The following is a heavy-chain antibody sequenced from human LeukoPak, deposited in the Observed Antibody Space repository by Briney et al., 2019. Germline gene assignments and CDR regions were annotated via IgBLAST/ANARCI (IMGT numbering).Heavy chain of an antibody. J-gene: IGHJ4*02. CDR3: ARREYYDSKGYFDY. CDR1: GDSIGRNNW. V-gene: IGHV4-4*02. D-gene: IGHD3-22*01. Sequence: SGTLSLTCAVSGDSIGRNNWWTWVRQPPGKGLEWIGEIHQSGSTNYIPSLKSRVTISADKSKNQFSLRLSSVTAADTAVYYCARREYYDSKGYFDYWGQGTLVTVSS. CDR2: IHQSGST.